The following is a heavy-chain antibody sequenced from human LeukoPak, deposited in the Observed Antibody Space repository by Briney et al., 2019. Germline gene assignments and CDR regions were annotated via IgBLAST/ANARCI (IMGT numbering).Heavy chain of an antibody. CDR3: AKAAAWQQLVSYFDY. V-gene: IGHV1-69*04. J-gene: IGHJ4*02. Sequence: SVKVSCKASGGTFGSYAIRWVRQAPGQGLEWMGRIIPTLGIANYAQKFQGRVSITADTSTSTSYMELSSLRSEDTAVYYCAKAAAWQQLVSYFDYWGQGTLVTVSS. D-gene: IGHD6-13*01. CDR2: IIPTLGIA. CDR1: GGTFGSYA.